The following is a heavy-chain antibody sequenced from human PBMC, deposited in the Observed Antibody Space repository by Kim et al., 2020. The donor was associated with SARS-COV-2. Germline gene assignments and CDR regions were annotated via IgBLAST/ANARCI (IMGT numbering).Heavy chain of an antibody. V-gene: IGHV4-39*01. Sequence: KSRVTISVDTSKNQFSLKLSSVTAADTAVYYCARHDWGIAAAATGYFDYWGQGTLVTVSS. J-gene: IGHJ4*02. CDR3: ARHDWGIAAAATGYFDY. D-gene: IGHD6-13*01.